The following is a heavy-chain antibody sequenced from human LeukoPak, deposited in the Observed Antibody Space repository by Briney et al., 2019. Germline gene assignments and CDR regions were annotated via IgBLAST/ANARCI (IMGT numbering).Heavy chain of an antibody. J-gene: IGHJ4*02. D-gene: IGHD3-22*01. CDR3: ATRTSFSYYYDSSGYSTRPYYFDY. CDR2: IYPGDSDT. V-gene: IGHV5-51*01. Sequence: GESLKISCKGSGYSFTSYWIGWVRQMPGKGLEWMGTIYPGDSDTRYSPSFQGQVTISADKSISTAYLQWSSLKASDTAMYYCATRTSFSYYYDSSGYSTRPYYFDYWGQGTLVTVSS. CDR1: GYSFTSYW.